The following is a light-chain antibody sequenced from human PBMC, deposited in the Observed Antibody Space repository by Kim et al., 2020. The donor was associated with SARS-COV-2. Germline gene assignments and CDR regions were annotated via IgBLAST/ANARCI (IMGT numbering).Light chain of an antibody. CDR3: QSYDSSNPWV. V-gene: IGLV6-57*03. CDR2: EDN. J-gene: IGLJ3*02. Sequence: TGTIACTRGGGSIASNYVQRYQQRPGSAPTTVIYEDNQRPAGVPDRFSGSIDSSSNSASLTISGLKTEDEADYYCQSYDSSNPWVFGGGTQLTVL. CDR1: GGSIASNY.